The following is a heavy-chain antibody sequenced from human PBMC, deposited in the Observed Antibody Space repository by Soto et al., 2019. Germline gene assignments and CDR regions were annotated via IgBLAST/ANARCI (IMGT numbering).Heavy chain of an antibody. CDR3: AKDLNELDSYYYYGMDV. CDR1: GFTFSSYA. J-gene: IGHJ6*02. Sequence: GGSLRLSCAASGFTFSSYAMSWVRQAPGKGLEWVSVISGSGGNTYYADSVKGRFTISRDNSKNTLYLQMNSLRAEDTAVYYCAKDLNELDSYYYYGMDVWGQGTTVTVSS. V-gene: IGHV3-23*01. D-gene: IGHD6-13*01. CDR2: ISGSGGNT.